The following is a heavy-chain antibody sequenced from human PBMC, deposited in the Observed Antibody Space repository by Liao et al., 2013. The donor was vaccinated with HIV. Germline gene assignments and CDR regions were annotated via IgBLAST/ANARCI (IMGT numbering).Heavy chain of an antibody. CDR3: ARATYYDFWNRAFDI. CDR2: IFTSGST. Sequence: QVQLQQWGAGLLKPSETLSLTCAVYGASFSGYYWTWIRQPAGKGLEWIGRIFTSGSTNYNPSLKSRVTMSVDTSKNQFSLKLTSVTAADTAVYYCARATYYDFWNRAFDIWGQGTMVTVSS. V-gene: IGHV4-59*10. CDR1: GASFSGYY. J-gene: IGHJ3*02. D-gene: IGHD3-3*01.